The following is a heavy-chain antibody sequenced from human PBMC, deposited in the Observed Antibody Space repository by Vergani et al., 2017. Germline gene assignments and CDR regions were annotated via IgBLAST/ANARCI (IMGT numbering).Heavy chain of an antibody. CDR1: GGSISSGGYS. Sequence: QLQLQESGSGLVKPSQTLSLTCAVSGGSISSGGYSWSWIRQPAGKGLEWIGRIYTSGSTNYNPSLKSRVTMSVDTSKNQFSLKLSSVTAADTAVYYCARVAEYYDFWSGHSYYYYYMDVWGKGTTVTVSS. V-gene: IGHV4-61*02. CDR2: IYTSGST. D-gene: IGHD3-3*01. CDR3: ARVAEYYDFWSGHSYYYYYMDV. J-gene: IGHJ6*03.